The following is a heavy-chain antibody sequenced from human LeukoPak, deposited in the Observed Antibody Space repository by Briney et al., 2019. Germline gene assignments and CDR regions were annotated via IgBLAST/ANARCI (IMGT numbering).Heavy chain of an antibody. CDR3: ISGGYRGPHFYSYGMDV. Sequence: GGSLRLSCAVSGFSFSNAWMGWVRQAPGKGLEWVGRIKRNTDGGTTDYAAPVKGRFTISRGDSSNTLSLQMNGLKTEDTAVYYCISGGYRGPHFYSYGMDVWGQGTTVTVSS. CDR2: IKRNTDGGTT. J-gene: IGHJ6*02. D-gene: IGHD5-24*01. V-gene: IGHV3-15*01. CDR1: GFSFSNAW.